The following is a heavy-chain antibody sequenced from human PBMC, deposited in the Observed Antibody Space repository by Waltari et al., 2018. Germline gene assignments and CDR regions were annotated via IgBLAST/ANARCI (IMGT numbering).Heavy chain of an antibody. CDR2: INPSGGST. CDR3: ATGRYFDWLFKAPAY. J-gene: IGHJ4*02. V-gene: IGHV1-46*01. Sequence: QVQLVQSGAEVKKPGASVKVSCKASGYTFTSHYMHWVRQAPGQGLEWMGIINPSGGSTSYAQKFQGRVTMTRDTSTSTVYMELSSLRSEDTAVYYCATGRYFDWLFKAPAYWGQGTLVTVSS. D-gene: IGHD3-9*01. CDR1: GYTFTSHY.